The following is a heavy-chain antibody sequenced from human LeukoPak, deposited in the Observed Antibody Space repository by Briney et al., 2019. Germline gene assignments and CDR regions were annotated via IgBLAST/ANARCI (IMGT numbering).Heavy chain of an antibody. CDR2: TSSSSSYI. Sequence: TGGSLRLSCAASGFTFSSYSMNWVRQAPGKGLEWVSSTSSSSSYIYYADSVKGRFTISRDNAKNSLYLQMNSLRAEDTAVYYCAREGIAAAGIDYWGQGTLVTVSS. CDR1: GFTFSSYS. V-gene: IGHV3-21*01. CDR3: AREGIAAAGIDY. J-gene: IGHJ4*02. D-gene: IGHD6-13*01.